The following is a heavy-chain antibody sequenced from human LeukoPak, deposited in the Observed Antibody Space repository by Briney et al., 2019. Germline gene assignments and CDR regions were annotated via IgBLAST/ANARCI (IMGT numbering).Heavy chain of an antibody. D-gene: IGHD2-15*01. CDR3: ARVVCSGGSCYSFDY. Sequence: PGGSLRLSCAASGFTFENYCVRGVRQAPGKGLEWVSGINWNGGSTGYADSVKGRFTISRDNAKNSLYLQMNSLRAEDTALYYCARVVCSGGSCYSFDYGCQGNLVTVSS. V-gene: IGHV3-20*04. CDR2: INWNGGST. CDR1: GFTFENYC. J-gene: IGHJ4*02.